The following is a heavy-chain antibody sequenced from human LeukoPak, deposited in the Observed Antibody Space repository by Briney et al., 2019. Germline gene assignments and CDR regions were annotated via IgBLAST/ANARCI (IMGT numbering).Heavy chain of an antibody. Sequence: GASVKVSCKASGYTFTSYGISWVRQAPGQGREWMGWISAYNGNTNYAQKLQGRVTMTTDTSTSTAYMELRSLRSDDTAVYYCARGPQTYYDFWSGYYPWGQGTLVTVSS. CDR3: ARGPQTYYDFWSGYYP. CDR1: GYTFTSYG. V-gene: IGHV1-18*01. D-gene: IGHD3-3*01. CDR2: ISAYNGNT. J-gene: IGHJ5*02.